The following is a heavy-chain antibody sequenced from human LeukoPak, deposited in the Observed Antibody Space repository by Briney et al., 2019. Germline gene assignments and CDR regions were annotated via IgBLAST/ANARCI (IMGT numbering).Heavy chain of an antibody. J-gene: IGHJ3*02. D-gene: IGHD3-16*01. CDR1: GFTLSSYR. CDR3: ARARLTDYVWGRRTFDI. CDR2: ISSSGSTI. Sequence: GGSLRLPCAASGFTLSSYRMNWVRQAPGKGLEWVSYISSSGSTIYYADSVKGRFTISRDNAKKSLYLQMNSLRAEDTAVYYCARARLTDYVWGRRTFDIWGQGTMVTISS. V-gene: IGHV3-48*04.